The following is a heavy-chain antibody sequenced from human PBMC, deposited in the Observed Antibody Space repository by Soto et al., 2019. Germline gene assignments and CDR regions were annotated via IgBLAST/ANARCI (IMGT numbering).Heavy chain of an antibody. J-gene: IGHJ5*02. D-gene: IGHD5-18*01. Sequence: QVQLVQSGAEVKKPGSSVKVSCKASGGTFSNYALTWVRQAPGQGLEWMGGIIPLSGTPNYAQKFQGRVTITADKSTTTGYMELSGLRSEDTAVYYCTRGIQLGSWGQGTLVTVSS. CDR2: IIPLSGTP. CDR3: TRGIQLGS. V-gene: IGHV1-69*06. CDR1: GGTFSNYA.